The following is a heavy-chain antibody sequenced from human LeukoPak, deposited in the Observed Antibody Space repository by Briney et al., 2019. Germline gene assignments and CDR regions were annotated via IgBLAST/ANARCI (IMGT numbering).Heavy chain of an antibody. CDR3: ARAPHSSRSWYGGMDV. CDR1: GGSISSSNW. CDR2: IYHSGST. D-gene: IGHD6-13*01. J-gene: IGHJ6*02. V-gene: IGHV4-4*02. Sequence: SGTLSLTCAVSGGSISSSNWWSWVRQPPGKGLEWIGEIYHSGSTNYNPSLKSRVTISVDKSKNQFSLKLSSVTAADTAVYYCARAPHSSRSWYGGMDVWGQGTTVTVSS.